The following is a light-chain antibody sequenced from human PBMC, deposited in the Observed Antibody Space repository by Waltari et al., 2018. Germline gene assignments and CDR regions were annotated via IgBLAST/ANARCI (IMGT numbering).Light chain of an antibody. CDR3: LQYNGEPRT. CDR1: QKINSW. CDR2: KAS. V-gene: IGKV1-5*03. Sequence: DIQMTLSPSTLSASVGDRVTITCRASQKINSWLAWHQQKPGKAPKLLIYKASSLESGVPSRFSGSGSGTEFTLTINSLQPDDFATYYCLQYNGEPRTFGQGTKVEVK. J-gene: IGKJ1*01.